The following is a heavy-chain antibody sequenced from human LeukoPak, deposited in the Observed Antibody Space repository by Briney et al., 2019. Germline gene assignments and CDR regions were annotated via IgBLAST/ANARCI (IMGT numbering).Heavy chain of an antibody. CDR3: ARTVTNFYYYYGMDV. Sequence: ASVKVSCKASGYTFTSYAMQWVRQAPGQRLEWMGWINAGNGNTKYSQKFQGRVTITRDTSASTAYMELSSLRSEDTAVYYCARTVTNFYYYYGMDVWGQGTTVTVSS. D-gene: IGHD4-17*01. J-gene: IGHJ6*02. CDR1: GYTFTSYA. CDR2: INAGNGNT. V-gene: IGHV1-3*01.